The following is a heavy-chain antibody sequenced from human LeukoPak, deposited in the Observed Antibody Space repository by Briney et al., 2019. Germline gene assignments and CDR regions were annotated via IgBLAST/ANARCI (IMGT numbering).Heavy chain of an antibody. V-gene: IGHV1-18*01. CDR1: GYSFTTYG. CDR3: ARAQRGSSGYYYFRWFDP. Sequence: ASVKVSCKASGYSFTTYGISWVRQAPGQGLEWMGWISANNNNTDNVQKLQGRVTMTTDTSTSTAYMELRSLRSDDTAVYYCARAQRGSSGYYYFRWFDPWGQGTLVTVSS. CDR2: ISANNNNT. J-gene: IGHJ5*02. D-gene: IGHD3-22*01.